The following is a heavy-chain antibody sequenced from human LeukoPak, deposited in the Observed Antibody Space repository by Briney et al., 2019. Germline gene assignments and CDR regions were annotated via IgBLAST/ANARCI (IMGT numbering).Heavy chain of an antibody. V-gene: IGHV3-30*18. J-gene: IGHJ4*02. Sequence: PGGSLTISCATSGFTFSTYGMHRARQAPGKGVEWVAVISYDGSNKYYADSVKGRFTISRDNSKNTLYLQMNSLRAEDTAVYYCAKDLVPPHDYGDPATDYWGQGTLVTVSS. CDR1: GFTFSTYG. CDR2: ISYDGSNK. D-gene: IGHD4-17*01. CDR3: AKDLVPPHDYGDPATDY.